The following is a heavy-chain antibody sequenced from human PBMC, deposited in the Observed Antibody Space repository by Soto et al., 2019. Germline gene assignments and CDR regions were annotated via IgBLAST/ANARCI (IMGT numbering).Heavy chain of an antibody. CDR1: GYTFSNFA. D-gene: IGHD3-3*01. V-gene: IGHV1-8*01. Sequence: QVQLVQSGAEVKKPGASVKVSCKASGYTFSNFAINWVRQAPGQGLEWVGWMDTRNGNTGYEEPFQGRVTMTGNTAISPAYMVLSSLRSEDTAVYYCARDLGDFRSTAGVLIYVMDVWGQGTTVTVS. J-gene: IGHJ6*02. CDR2: MDTRNGNT. CDR3: ARDLGDFRSTAGVLIYVMDV.